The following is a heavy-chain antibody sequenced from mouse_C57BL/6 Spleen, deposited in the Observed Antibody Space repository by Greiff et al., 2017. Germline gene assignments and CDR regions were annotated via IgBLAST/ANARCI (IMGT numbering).Heavy chain of an antibody. CDR2: ISSGSSTI. J-gene: IGHJ2*01. CDR1: GFTFSDYG. Sequence: EVMLVESGGGLVKPGGSLKLSCAASGFTFSDYGMHWVRQAPEKGLEWVAYISSGSSTIYYADTVKGRFTISRDNAKNTLFLQMTSLRSEDTAMYYCARPDYYGSSYDYFDYWGQGTTLTVSS. V-gene: IGHV5-17*01. D-gene: IGHD1-1*01. CDR3: ARPDYYGSSYDYFDY.